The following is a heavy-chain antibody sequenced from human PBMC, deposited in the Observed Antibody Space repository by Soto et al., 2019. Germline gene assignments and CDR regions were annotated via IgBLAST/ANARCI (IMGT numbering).Heavy chain of an antibody. CDR1: GFSLSTSGMR. J-gene: IGHJ4*02. CDR3: ARSQVGYSSGWYYFDY. CDR2: IDWDDDK. V-gene: IGHV2-70*04. D-gene: IGHD6-19*01. Sequence: SGPTLVNPTQTLTLTCTFSGFSLSTSGMRVSWIRQPPGKALEWLARIDWDDDKFYSTSLKTRLTISKDTSKNQVVLTMTNMDPVDTATYYCARSQVGYSSGWYYFDYWGQGTLVTVSS.